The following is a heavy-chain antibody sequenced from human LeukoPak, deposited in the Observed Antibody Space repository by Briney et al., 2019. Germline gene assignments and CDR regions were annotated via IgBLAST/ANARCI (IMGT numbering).Heavy chain of an antibody. Sequence: PGGSLRLSCAASGFTFTDFGLHWVRQAPGKGLEWVSFIPYDGSNKYYADSVKGRFTISRDNSKNTVYLEMNTLRADDTAVYFCARKAYCSGGSCYGSPDYFYFDVWGKGTTVTVSS. CDR1: GFTFTDFG. V-gene: IGHV3-30*02. J-gene: IGHJ6*03. CDR2: IPYDGSNK. D-gene: IGHD2-15*01. CDR3: ARKAYCSGGSCYGSPDYFYFDV.